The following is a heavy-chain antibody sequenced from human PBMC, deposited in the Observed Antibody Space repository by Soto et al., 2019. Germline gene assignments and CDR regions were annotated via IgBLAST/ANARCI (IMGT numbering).Heavy chain of an antibody. J-gene: IGHJ6*02. CDR1: GYTLTELS. Sequence: QVQLGQSGAEVKKPGASVKVSCKFSGYTLTELSMHWVRQAPGKGLEWMGGCDPEEGETIYAQEFQGRVTMTEDTSTDTAYMELSSLSSEDTAVYYCETKGRWYVGDYCYGMDVWGQGTPVTVSS. CDR2: CDPEEGET. CDR3: ETKGRWYVGDYCYGMDV. V-gene: IGHV1-24*01. D-gene: IGHD6-13*01.